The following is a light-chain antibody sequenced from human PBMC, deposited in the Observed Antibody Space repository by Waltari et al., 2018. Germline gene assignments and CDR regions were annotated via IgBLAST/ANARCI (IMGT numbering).Light chain of an antibody. Sequence: EIVLTQSPATLSLSPGERATLSCRASQSVSSYLAWYQQKPGQAPRLLIYDASNRTTGIPARFSGSGSGTDFTLTISSLEPEDCAVYYCQRRSNWPPVTFGQGTKVEIK. CDR1: QSVSSY. J-gene: IGKJ1*01. CDR3: QRRSNWPPVT. V-gene: IGKV3-11*01. CDR2: DAS.